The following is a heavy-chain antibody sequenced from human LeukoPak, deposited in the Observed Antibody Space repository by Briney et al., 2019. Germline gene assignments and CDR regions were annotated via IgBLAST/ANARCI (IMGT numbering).Heavy chain of an antibody. CDR1: IHLQYLQ. D-gene: IGHD4-17*01. Sequence: PGGSLTLLCTLWIHLQYLQHELVRQAPGEGLEWVSSISSSSSYIYYPDSVKGRFTISRDNAKNSLYLQMNSLRAEDTAVYYCARTSSVTPTPSFDSWGQGTLVTVSS. CDR3: ARTSSVTPTPSFDS. CDR2: ISSSSSYI. V-gene: IGHV3-21*01. J-gene: IGHJ4*02.